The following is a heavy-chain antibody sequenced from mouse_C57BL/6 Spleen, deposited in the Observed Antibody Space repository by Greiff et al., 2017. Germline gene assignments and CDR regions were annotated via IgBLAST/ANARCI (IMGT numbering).Heavy chain of an antibody. V-gene: IGHV1-82*01. CDR1: GYAFSSSW. D-gene: IGHD2-4*01. CDR2: IYPGDGDT. J-gene: IGHJ2*01. Sequence: VHLVESGPELVKPGASVKISCKASGYAFSSSWMNWVKQRPGKGLEWIGRIYPGDGDTNYNGKFKGKATLTADKSSSTAYMQLSSLTSEDSAVDFCARDYDYDGGYFDYWGQGTTLTVSS. CDR3: ARDYDYDGGYFDY.